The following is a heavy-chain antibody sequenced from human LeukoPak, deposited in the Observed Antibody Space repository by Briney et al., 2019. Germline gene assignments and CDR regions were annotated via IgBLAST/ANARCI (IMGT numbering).Heavy chain of an antibody. Sequence: PGGSLTLSCAASGFTFSNAWMIWVRQAPGKGREWVGRIKRETDGGTTEYAAPVKGRFTISRDDSKNTLYLEMYSLKTEDTAMYYCMYFWSASSLVDYWGQGTLVTVSS. CDR1: GFTFSNAW. D-gene: IGHD3-3*01. V-gene: IGHV3-15*01. CDR2: IKRETDGGTT. CDR3: MYFWSASSLVDY. J-gene: IGHJ4*02.